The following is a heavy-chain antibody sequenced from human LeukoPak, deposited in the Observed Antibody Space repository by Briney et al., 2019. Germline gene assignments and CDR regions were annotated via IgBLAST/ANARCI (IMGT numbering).Heavy chain of an antibody. Sequence: GASVKVSCKASGYTFTSYGISWVRPAPGQGLEWMGWISAYNGNTNYAQKLQGRVTMTTDTSTSTAYMELRSLRSDDTAVYYCAREGITIFGVVPHFDYWGQGTLVTVSS. V-gene: IGHV1-18*01. J-gene: IGHJ4*02. CDR2: ISAYNGNT. D-gene: IGHD3-3*01. CDR1: GYTFTSYG. CDR3: AREGITIFGVVPHFDY.